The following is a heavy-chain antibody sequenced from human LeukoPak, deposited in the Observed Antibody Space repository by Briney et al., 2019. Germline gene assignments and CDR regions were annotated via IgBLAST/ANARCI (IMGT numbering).Heavy chain of an antibody. CDR2: INPSGGST. J-gene: IGHJ4*02. V-gene: IGHV1-46*01. Sequence: ASVKVSCKASGYTFTNYYIHWVRQAPGQGLEWTGIINPSGGSTSYAQKFQGRVTMTRDTSTSTVYMELSNLISEDTAVYYCARGPRGQRFDYWGQGTLVTVSS. D-gene: IGHD1-1*01. CDR3: ARGPRGQRFDY. CDR1: GYTFTNYY.